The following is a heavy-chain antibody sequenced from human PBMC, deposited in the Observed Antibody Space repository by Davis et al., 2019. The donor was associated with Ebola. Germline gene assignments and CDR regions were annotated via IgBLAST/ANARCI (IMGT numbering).Heavy chain of an antibody. CDR2: ISGSGGST. V-gene: IGHV3-23*01. J-gene: IGHJ4*02. Sequence: PGGSLRLSCAASGFTFSSYAMSWVRQAPGKGLEWVSAISGSGGSTYYADSVKGRFTISRHNSKNTLYLQMNSLRAEDTAVYYCARVRAVAGDLDFDYWGQGTLVTVSS. CDR1: GFTFSSYA. D-gene: IGHD6-19*01. CDR3: ARVRAVAGDLDFDY.